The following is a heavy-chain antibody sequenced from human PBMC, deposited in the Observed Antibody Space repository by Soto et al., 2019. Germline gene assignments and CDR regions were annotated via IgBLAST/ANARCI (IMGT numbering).Heavy chain of an antibody. J-gene: IGHJ4*02. CDR3: AKFAVFYNSGEYYFDY. CDR2: ISGSASGA. V-gene: IGHV3-23*01. Sequence: HPXGSLRLSCAASGFSFCGYAMTWVGPAPGKGLEWVSGISGSASGAYYADSVKGRFTISRDNSKNTLFLQMNSLRAEDTAVYYCAKFAVFYNSGEYYFDYWGQGNLVTVSS. D-gene: IGHD3-10*01. CDR1: GFSFCGYA.